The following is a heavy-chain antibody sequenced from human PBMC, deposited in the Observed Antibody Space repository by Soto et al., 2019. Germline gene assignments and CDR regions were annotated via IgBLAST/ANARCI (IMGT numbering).Heavy chain of an antibody. V-gene: IGHV4-59*08. CDR1: GGSISSYY. D-gene: IGHD4-17*01. CDR2: IYYSGST. J-gene: IGHJ4*02. Sequence: LSETLSLTCTFIGGSISSYYWSWMRQPPGKGLEWIGYIYYSGSTNYNPSLKSRVTISVDTSKNQFSLKLSSVTAADTAVYYCARWLDYGPHFDYWGQGTLVTVS. CDR3: ARWLDYGPHFDY.